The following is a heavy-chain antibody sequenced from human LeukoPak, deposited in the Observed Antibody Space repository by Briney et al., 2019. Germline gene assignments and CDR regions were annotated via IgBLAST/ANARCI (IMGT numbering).Heavy chain of an antibody. CDR1: GFTFSDYG. CDR2: IRDDGS. D-gene: IGHD1-26*01. V-gene: IGHV3-30*02. Sequence: GSLRLSCAASGFTFSDYGMHWVRQSPGKGLEWVAFIRDDGSRYADSVKGRFTISRDNSKNTLYLQINSLRPDDTAVYYCAKNGDRVVGPTASFDYWGQGTLVTVSS. CDR3: AKNGDRVVGPTASFDY. J-gene: IGHJ4*02.